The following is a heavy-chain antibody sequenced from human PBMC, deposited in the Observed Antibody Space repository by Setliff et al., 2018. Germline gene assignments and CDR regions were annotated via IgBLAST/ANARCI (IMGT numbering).Heavy chain of an antibody. J-gene: IGHJ4*02. Sequence: PGESLRLSCAASGFTFSSYTMSWVRQAPGKGLEWVSAISGSGSNTYYADSVKGRFTISRDNSNNTLYLQMNSLRADDTATYYCAKDDQIRGHNLDYWGQGTLVTVSS. CDR1: GFTFSSYT. D-gene: IGHD3-10*01. CDR2: ISGSGSNT. V-gene: IGHV3-23*01. CDR3: AKDDQIRGHNLDY.